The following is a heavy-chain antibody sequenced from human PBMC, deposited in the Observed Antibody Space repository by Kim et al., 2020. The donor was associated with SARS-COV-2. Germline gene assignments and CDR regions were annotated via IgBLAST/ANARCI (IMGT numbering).Heavy chain of an antibody. V-gene: IGHV3-33*01. CDR3: ARDNLYDSSGYRLLDY. Sequence: GGSLRLSCAASGFTFSSYGMHWVRQAPGKGLEWVAVIWYDGSNKYYADSVKGRFTISRDNSKNTLYLQMNSLRAEDTAVYYCARDNLYDSSGYRLLDYWGQGTLVTVSS. D-gene: IGHD3-22*01. CDR1: GFTFSSYG. CDR2: IWYDGSNK. J-gene: IGHJ4*02.